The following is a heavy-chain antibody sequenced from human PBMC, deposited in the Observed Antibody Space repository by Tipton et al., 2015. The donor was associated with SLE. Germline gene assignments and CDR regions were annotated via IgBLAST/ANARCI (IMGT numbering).Heavy chain of an antibody. CDR2: IYYSGIT. CDR1: SDSMSSYY. V-gene: IGHV4-59*08. Sequence: TLSLTCTVSSDSMSSYYWSWIRQPPGKGLEWIGYIYYSGITSYNPSLKSRVTISVDTSRNQFSLKLRSVTAADTAVYYCATYFYDASGYQSVDDWGQGALVTVSS. J-gene: IGHJ4*02. CDR3: ATYFYDASGYQSVDD. D-gene: IGHD3-22*01.